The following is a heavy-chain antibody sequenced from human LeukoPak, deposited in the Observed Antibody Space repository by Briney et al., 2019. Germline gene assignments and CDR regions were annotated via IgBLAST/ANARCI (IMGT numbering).Heavy chain of an antibody. CDR1: GLTFSSYW. CDR2: INSDGSST. CDR3: ARDNYGSGSYSWSKRLDY. Sequence: GGSLRLSCAASGLTFSSYWMHWVRQAPGKGLVWVSRINSDGSSTTYADSVKGRFTISRDNAKNTLYLQMNSLRAEDTAVYYCARDNYGSGSYSWSKRLDYWGQGTLVTVSS. V-gene: IGHV3-74*03. D-gene: IGHD3-10*01. J-gene: IGHJ4*02.